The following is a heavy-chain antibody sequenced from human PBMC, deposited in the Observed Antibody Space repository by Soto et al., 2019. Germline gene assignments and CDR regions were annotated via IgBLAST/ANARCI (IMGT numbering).Heavy chain of an antibody. J-gene: IGHJ4*02. D-gene: IGHD1-1*01. CDR2: IYYSGST. CDR1: GGSISSYY. Sequence: SETLSLTCTVSGGSISSYYWSWIRQPPGKGLEWIGYIYYSGSTNYNPSLKSRVTISVDTSKNQFSLKLSSVTAADTAVYYCARRYGRALDYWGQGTLVTVSS. CDR3: ARRYGRALDY. V-gene: IGHV4-59*08.